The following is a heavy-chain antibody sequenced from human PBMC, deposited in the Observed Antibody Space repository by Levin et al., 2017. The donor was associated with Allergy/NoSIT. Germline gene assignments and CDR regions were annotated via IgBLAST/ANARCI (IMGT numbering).Heavy chain of an antibody. CDR1: GFILSNYW. Sequence: GGSLRLSCTASGFILSNYWMHWVRQSPGKGLVWVSRINSEGSSTTYADSVKGRFTISRDNAKNTLYLQMNSLRDEDTAMYYCARDPAPAGWFDLWGQGTLVTVSS. D-gene: IGHD6-25*01. V-gene: IGHV3-74*01. CDR3: ARDPAPAGWFDL. J-gene: IGHJ5*02. CDR2: INSEGSST.